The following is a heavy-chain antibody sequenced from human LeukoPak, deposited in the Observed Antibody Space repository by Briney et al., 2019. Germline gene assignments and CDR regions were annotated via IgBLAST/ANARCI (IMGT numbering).Heavy chain of an antibody. CDR1: GGTFSSYA. J-gene: IGHJ4*02. CDR2: IIPILGIA. D-gene: IGHD6-19*01. CDR3: ASSISSGWPPSVDY. V-gene: IGHV1-69*04. Sequence: SVKVSCKAFGGTFSSYAISWVRQAPGQGLEWMGRIIPILGIANYAQKFQGRVTITADKSTSTAYMELSSLRSEDTAVYYCASSISSGWPPSVDYWGQGTLVTVSS.